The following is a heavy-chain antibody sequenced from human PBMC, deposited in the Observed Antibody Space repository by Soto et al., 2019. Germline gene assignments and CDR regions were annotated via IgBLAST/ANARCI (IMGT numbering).Heavy chain of an antibody. V-gene: IGHV4-59*01. D-gene: IGHD5-18*01. CDR3: AREGYSRYFDL. J-gene: IGHJ2*01. CDR1: GGSISSYY. CDR2: IYYSGST. Sequence: QVQLQESGPGLVKPSETLSLTCTVSGGSISSYYWSWIRQPPGKGLEWVGYIYYSGSTNYNPSLKSRVTISADASKNQISLRLTSVTAADTAVYYCAREGYSRYFDLWGRGTLVSVSS.